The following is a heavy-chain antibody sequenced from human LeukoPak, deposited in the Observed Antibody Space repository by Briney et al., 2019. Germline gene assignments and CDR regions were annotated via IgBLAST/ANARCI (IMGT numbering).Heavy chain of an antibody. CDR1: GYTFTRDG. D-gene: IGHD1-1*01. V-gene: IGHV1-18*01. CDR3: ARYDPDYYYYYMDV. J-gene: IGHJ6*03. Sequence: ASVKVSCKASGYTFTRDGISWVRQAPGQGLEWMGWISAYNGNTNYAQKLQGRVTMTTDTSTSTAYMELRSLRSDDTAVYYCARYDPDYYYYYMDVWGKGTTVTISS. CDR2: ISAYNGNT.